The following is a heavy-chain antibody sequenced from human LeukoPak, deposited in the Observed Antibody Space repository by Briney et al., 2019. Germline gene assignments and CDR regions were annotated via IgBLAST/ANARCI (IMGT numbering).Heavy chain of an antibody. J-gene: IGHJ4*02. CDR3: ARANFLYCSSSTCLFDY. D-gene: IGHD2-2*01. CDR1: GYTFTNYY. CDR2: INPNDGDT. Sequence: ASVKVSCKASGYTFTNYYMHWVRQAAGQGFEWMGWINPNDGDTNYAQKFQGRVTMTRDTSISTAHMEVSRLRSDDTAVYYCARANFLYCSSSTCLFDYWGQGTLVTASS. V-gene: IGHV1-2*02.